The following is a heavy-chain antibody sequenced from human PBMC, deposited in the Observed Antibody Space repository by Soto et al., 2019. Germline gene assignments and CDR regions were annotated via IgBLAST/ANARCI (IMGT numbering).Heavy chain of an antibody. CDR2: IKSKTDGGTT. J-gene: IGHJ1*01. Sequence: PGGSLRLSCAASGFTFSNAWMSWVRQAPGKGLEWVGRIKSKTDGGTTDYAAPVKGRSTISRDDSKNTLYLQMNSLKTEDTAVYYCTTDPYNWSPSPHWGQGTLVTVSS. CDR1: GFTFSNAW. V-gene: IGHV3-15*01. D-gene: IGHD1-20*01. CDR3: TTDPYNWSPSPH.